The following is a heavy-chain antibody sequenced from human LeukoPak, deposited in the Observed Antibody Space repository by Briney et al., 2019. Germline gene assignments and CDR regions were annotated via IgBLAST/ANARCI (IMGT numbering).Heavy chain of an antibody. Sequence: ASVKVSCKASGYTFTGYYTHWVRQAPGQGLEWMGWINPNSGGTNYAQKFQGRVTMTRDTSISTAYMELSRLRSDDTAVYYCARDWIPPIPAAIPGGMDVWGQGTTVTVSS. D-gene: IGHD2-2*01. CDR1: GYTFTGYY. CDR2: INPNSGGT. CDR3: ARDWIPPIPAAIPGGMDV. J-gene: IGHJ6*02. V-gene: IGHV1-2*02.